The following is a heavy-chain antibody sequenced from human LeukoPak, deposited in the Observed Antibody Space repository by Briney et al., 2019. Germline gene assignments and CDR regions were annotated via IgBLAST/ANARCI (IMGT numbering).Heavy chain of an antibody. V-gene: IGHV3-48*01. J-gene: IGHJ6*02. CDR2: ISSSSSTI. CDR3: ARDTRVYGMDV. Sequence: PGGSLRLSCAASGFTFSSYSMNWVRQAPGKGLEWVSYISSSSSTIYYADSVKGRFTISRDNAKNSLYLQMNSLRAEDTAVYYCARDTRVYGMDVWGQGTTVTVSS. CDR1: GFTFSSYS.